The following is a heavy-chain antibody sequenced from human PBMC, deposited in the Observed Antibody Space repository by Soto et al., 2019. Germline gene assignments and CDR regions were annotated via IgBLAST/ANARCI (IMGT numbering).Heavy chain of an antibody. CDR2: INHSGST. V-gene: IGHV4-34*01. J-gene: IGHJ6*02. CDR1: GGSFSGYY. D-gene: IGHD3-16*02. Sequence: SETLSLTXAVYGGSFSGYYWSWIRQPPGKGLEWIGEINHSGSTNYNPSLKSRVTISVDTSKNQFSLKLSSVTAADTAVYYCARGGGYYDYVWGSYRYGPSEHYYYGMDVWGQGTTVTVSS. CDR3: ARGGGYYDYVWGSYRYGPSEHYYYGMDV.